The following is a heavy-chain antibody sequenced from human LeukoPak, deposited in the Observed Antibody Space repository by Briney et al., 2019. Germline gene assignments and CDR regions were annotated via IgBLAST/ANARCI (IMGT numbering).Heavy chain of an antibody. CDR2: ISFDGSNK. Sequence: GGSLRLSCAASGFTFSRYGMHWVRQAPGKGLEWVAVISFDGSNKYYTDSVKGRFTISRDNSKNTLYLQTNSLRTEDTALYYCVRDRDSTGYYDYWGQGTLVTVSS. CDR1: GFTFSRYG. CDR3: VRDRDSTGYYDY. J-gene: IGHJ4*02. V-gene: IGHV3-30*03. D-gene: IGHD3-22*01.